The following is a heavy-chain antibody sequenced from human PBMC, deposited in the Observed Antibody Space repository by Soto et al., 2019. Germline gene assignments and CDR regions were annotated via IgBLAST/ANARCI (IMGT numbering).Heavy chain of an antibody. V-gene: IGHV1-8*01. Sequence: QVQLVPSGAEVKKPGASLKVSCQASGYTFTSYDINWVRQATGHGLAWMGWMSPNSGNTGYAQKFQGRVTMTRNTSISTAYMELSSLRSEDTAVYYCARGPPPHYGSGSDCDYWGQGTLVTVSS. CDR2: MSPNSGNT. J-gene: IGHJ4*02. CDR1: GYTFTSYD. D-gene: IGHD3-10*01. CDR3: ARGPPPHYGSGSDCDY.